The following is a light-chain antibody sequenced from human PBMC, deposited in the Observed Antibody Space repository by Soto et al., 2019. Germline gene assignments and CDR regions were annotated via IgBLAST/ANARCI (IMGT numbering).Light chain of an antibody. J-gene: IGKJ2*01. CDR1: QSVSSN. CDR3: QQYNNWPLYT. Sequence: DIVMTQSPSTLSVSPGERATLSCRASQSVSSNLAWYQQKPGKAPKLLIYGASTRATGIPARFSGSGSGTEFTLTISSLQSEDFAVYYCQQYNNWPLYTFGQGTKLEIK. V-gene: IGKV3-15*01. CDR2: GAS.